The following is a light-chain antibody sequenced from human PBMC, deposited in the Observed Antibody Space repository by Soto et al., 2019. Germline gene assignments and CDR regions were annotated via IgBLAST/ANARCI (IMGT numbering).Light chain of an antibody. J-gene: IGLJ2*01. CDR2: EVR. CDR1: NTDVGGYNY. CDR3: CSYAGSSTYVV. V-gene: IGLV2-23*02. Sequence: QSVLTQPASVSGSPGQSITVSCTGTNTDVGGYNYVSWYQHRPGKAPRLMIYEVRNRLSGVSNRFSGSKSGNTASLTISGLQAEDEADYYCCSYAGSSTYVVFGGGTKLTVL.